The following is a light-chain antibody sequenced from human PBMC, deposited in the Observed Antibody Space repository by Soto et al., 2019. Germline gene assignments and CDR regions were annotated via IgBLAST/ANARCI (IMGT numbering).Light chain of an antibody. CDR3: TSKRTSSTVV. Sequence: QSALTQPASVSASPGQPITISCTGTSSDIGAYNYVSWYQQHPGKAPKLMIYEVNNRPSGVSNRFSGSKSGNTASLTISGLQAEDEADYYCTSKRTSSTVVFGGGIKLTVL. CDR2: EVN. J-gene: IGLJ2*01. V-gene: IGLV2-14*01. CDR1: SSDIGAYNY.